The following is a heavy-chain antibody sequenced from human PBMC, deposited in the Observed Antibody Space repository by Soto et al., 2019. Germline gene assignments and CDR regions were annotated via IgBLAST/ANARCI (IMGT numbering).Heavy chain of an antibody. CDR1: GFTFSSYS. J-gene: IGHJ4*02. Sequence: EVQLVESGGGLVKPGGSLRLSCAASGFTFSSYSMNWVRQAPGKGLEWVSSITGSSSYIYYADSVKGRFTISRDNAKNSLYLQMNSLRAEDTAVYYCARVVYYYDSSAYWAYWGQGTLVTVS. CDR2: ITGSSSYI. D-gene: IGHD3-22*01. V-gene: IGHV3-21*02. CDR3: ARVVYYYDSSAYWAY.